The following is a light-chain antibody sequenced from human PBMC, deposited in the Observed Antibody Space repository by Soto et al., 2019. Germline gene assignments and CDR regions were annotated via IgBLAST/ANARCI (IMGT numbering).Light chain of an antibody. V-gene: IGKV1-33*01. J-gene: IGKJ4*01. CDR2: DAS. Sequence: DIQMTQSPSSLSASEGDIVTITCQSSHDVSRNLNWFQQKPGEAPQLLIYDASNLERGVPSRFSGSGSGTDFTLTISSLQPEDVATYYCHQYNSMLSFGGGTEVEIK. CDR3: HQYNSMLS. CDR1: HDVSRN.